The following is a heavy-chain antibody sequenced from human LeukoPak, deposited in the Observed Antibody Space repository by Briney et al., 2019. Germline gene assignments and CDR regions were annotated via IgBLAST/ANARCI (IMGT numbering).Heavy chain of an antibody. CDR2: IIPIFGTA. J-gene: IGHJ6*02. Sequence: GASVKVSCKASGGTFSSYAISWVRQAPGQGLEWMGGIIPIFGTANYAQKFQGRVTITADESTSTAYMELSSLRSEDTAVYYCAHGNGVIIHYYYYYGMDVWGQGTTVTVSS. V-gene: IGHV1-69*13. CDR1: GGTFSSYA. D-gene: IGHD3-3*01. CDR3: AHGNGVIIHYYYYYGMDV.